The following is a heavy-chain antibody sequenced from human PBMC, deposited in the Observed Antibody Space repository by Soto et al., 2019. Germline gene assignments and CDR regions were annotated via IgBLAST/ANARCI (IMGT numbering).Heavy chain of an antibody. CDR2: IYWDDSK. V-gene: IGHV2-5*02. CDR3: AKKGGGDYILGY. D-gene: IGHD4-17*01. J-gene: IGHJ4*02. Sequence: QITLKESGPTLVKPTQTLTLTCTFSGFSLSTNGVGVGWIRQPPGKALEWLALIYWDDSKEYSPSPNSRLTITKDTSRNLVVLTMTNMDPVDTATYYCAKKGGGDYILGYWGQGTLVTVSS. CDR1: GFSLSTNGVG.